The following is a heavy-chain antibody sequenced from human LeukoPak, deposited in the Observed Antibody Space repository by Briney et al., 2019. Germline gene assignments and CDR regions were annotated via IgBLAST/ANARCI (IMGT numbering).Heavy chain of an antibody. CDR1: GYTFTSYG. Sequence: GASVKVSCKASGYTFTSYGISWVRQAPGQGLEWMGWISAYNGNTNYAQKLQGRVTMTTDTSTSTAYMELRSLRSDDMAVYYCARVRTRVTMIVVVIDYWGQGTLVTVSS. V-gene: IGHV1-18*03. CDR2: ISAYNGNT. CDR3: ARVRTRVTMIVVVIDY. D-gene: IGHD3-22*01. J-gene: IGHJ4*02.